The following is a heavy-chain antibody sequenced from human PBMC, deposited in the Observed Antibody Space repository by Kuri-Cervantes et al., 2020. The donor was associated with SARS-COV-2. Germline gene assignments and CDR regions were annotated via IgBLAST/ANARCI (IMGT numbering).Heavy chain of an antibody. D-gene: IGHD6-19*01. CDR3: AKDLRGSSGWYGHTLDY. Sequence: SVKVSCKASGGTFSSYAISWVRQAPGQGLEWMGGIIPIFGTANYAQKFQGRVTITADESTSTAYMELSSLRSEDTAVYYCAKDLRGSSGWYGHTLDYWGQGTLVTVSS. V-gene: IGHV1-69*13. CDR1: GGTFSSYA. CDR2: IIPIFGTA. J-gene: IGHJ4*02.